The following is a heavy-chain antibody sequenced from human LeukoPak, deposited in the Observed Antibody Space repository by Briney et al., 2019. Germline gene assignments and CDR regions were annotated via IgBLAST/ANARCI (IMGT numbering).Heavy chain of an antibody. CDR3: ARAGDGSGYYVDY. CDR2: IYYSGST. CDR1: GGSISSGGYY. D-gene: IGHD3-22*01. Sequence: SETLSLTCTVSGGSISSGGYYWSWIRQHPGKGLEWIGYIYYSGSTYYNPSLKSRVTISVDTSKYQFSLKLSSVTAADTAVYYCARAGDGSGYYVDYWGQGTLVTVSS. V-gene: IGHV4-31*03. J-gene: IGHJ4*02.